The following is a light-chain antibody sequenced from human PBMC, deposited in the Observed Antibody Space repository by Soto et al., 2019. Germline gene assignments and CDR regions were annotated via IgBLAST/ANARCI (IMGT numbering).Light chain of an antibody. Sequence: DIVMTQSPLSLPVTPGEPASISCRSSQSLLHSNGYNYLDWYLQKPGQSPQLLIYLVSTRASGVPDRFSGSGSGADFTLNISRVEAEDVGVYYCMQALQTPYTFGQGTKLEIK. J-gene: IGKJ2*01. V-gene: IGKV2-28*01. CDR1: QSLLHSNGYNY. CDR3: MQALQTPYT. CDR2: LVS.